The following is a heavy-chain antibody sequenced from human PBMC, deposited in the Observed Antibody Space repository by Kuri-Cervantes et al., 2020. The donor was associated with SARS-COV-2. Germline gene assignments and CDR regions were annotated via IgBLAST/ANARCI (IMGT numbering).Heavy chain of an antibody. CDR2: ISYDGSSK. CDR3: ARGVAELRYYGMGV. CDR1: GFTFSSYA. J-gene: IGHJ6*02. V-gene: IGHV3-30-3*01. Sequence: GGSLRLSCAASGFTFSSYAMHWVRQAPGKGLEWVAVISYDGSSKYYADSVKGRFTISRDNSKNTLYLQMNSLRAEDTAVYYCARGVAELRYYGMGVWGQGTTVTVSS. D-gene: IGHD1-7*01.